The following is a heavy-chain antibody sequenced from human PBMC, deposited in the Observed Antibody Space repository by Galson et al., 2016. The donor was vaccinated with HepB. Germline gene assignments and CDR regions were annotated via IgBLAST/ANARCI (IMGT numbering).Heavy chain of an antibody. CDR2: INPSGTST. Sequence: SVKVSCKASGYTFTNYYIHWVRQAPGQGLEWVGDINPSGTSTSYAQKFQGRVTVSRDTSTSTVYMELSSLRSEDTAVYYRARDLYSSSSGQEGMDIWGQGTTVTVAS. CDR1: GYTFTNYY. V-gene: IGHV1-46*01. D-gene: IGHD6-6*01. J-gene: IGHJ6*02. CDR3: ARDLYSSSSGQEGMDI.